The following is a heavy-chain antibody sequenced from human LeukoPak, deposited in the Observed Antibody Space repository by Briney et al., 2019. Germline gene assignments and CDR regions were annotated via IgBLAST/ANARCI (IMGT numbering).Heavy chain of an antibody. CDR1: GDSISSYY. V-gene: IGHV4-59*01. J-gene: IGHJ6*03. CDR3: ARAPRGHYYYYYMDV. Sequence: PSETLSLTCTVSGDSISSYYWSWIRQPPGKGLEWIGYIYYSGSTNYNPSLKSRVTISVDTSKNQFSLKLNSVTAADTAVYYCARAPRGHYYYYYMDVWGKGTTVTISS. CDR2: IYYSGST.